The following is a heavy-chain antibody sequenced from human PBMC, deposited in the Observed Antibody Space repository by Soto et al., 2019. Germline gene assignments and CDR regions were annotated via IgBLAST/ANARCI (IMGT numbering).Heavy chain of an antibody. V-gene: IGHV1-46*01. CDR2: INPSGGST. Sequence: ASVKVPCKASGYTFTSYYMHWVRQAPGQGLEWMGIINPSGGSTSYAQKFQGRVTMTRDTSTSTVYMELSSLRSEDTAVYYCAGGYYGDYLTYWYFDLWGRGTLVTVSS. D-gene: IGHD4-17*01. J-gene: IGHJ2*01. CDR1: GYTFTSYY. CDR3: AGGYYGDYLTYWYFDL.